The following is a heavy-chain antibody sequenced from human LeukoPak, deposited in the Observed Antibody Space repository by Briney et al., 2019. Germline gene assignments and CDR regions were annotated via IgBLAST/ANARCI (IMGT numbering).Heavy chain of an antibody. Sequence: GGSLRLSCEASGFTFSNYAMSWVRQASGKGLEWVGRIRSKANSYATAYAASVKGRFTISRDDSKNTAYLQMNSLKTEDTAVYYCTTSPGGYWGQGTLVTVSS. D-gene: IGHD1-26*01. CDR2: IRSKANSYAT. J-gene: IGHJ4*02. CDR3: TTSPGGY. V-gene: IGHV3-73*01. CDR1: GFTFSNYA.